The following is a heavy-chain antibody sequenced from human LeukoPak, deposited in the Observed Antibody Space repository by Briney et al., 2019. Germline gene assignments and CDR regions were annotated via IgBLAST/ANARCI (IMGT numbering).Heavy chain of an antibody. CDR2: INHSGST. CDR3: ARDFTKGSGSYYIYY. Sequence: SETLSLTCAVYGGSFSGYYWSWIRQPPGKGLEWIGEINHSGSTNYNPSLKSRVTISVDTSKNQFSLKLSSVTAADTAVYYCARDFTKGSGSYYIYYWGQGTLVTVSS. CDR1: GGSFSGYY. V-gene: IGHV4-34*01. J-gene: IGHJ4*02. D-gene: IGHD3-10*01.